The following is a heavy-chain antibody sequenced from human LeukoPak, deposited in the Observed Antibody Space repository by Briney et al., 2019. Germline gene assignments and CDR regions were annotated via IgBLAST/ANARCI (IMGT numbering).Heavy chain of an antibody. D-gene: IGHD7-27*01. J-gene: IGHJ4*02. V-gene: IGHV3-15*01. CDR3: TTDSESWAFDY. CDR1: GFTFSNAW. Sequence: PGGSLRLSCAASGFTFSNAWVSWVRQAPGKGLEWVGRIKSKTDGGTTDYAAPVKGRFTISRDDSKNTLYLQMNSLKTEDTAVYYCTTDSESWAFDYWGQETLVTVSS. CDR2: IKSKTDGGTT.